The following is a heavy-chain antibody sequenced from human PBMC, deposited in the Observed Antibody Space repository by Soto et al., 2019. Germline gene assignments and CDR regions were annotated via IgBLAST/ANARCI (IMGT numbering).Heavy chain of an antibody. J-gene: IGHJ6*02. V-gene: IGHV3-30*18. CDR1: GFTFSSYG. D-gene: IGHD2-15*01. CDR3: AKDITRGVVAAHYYYYGMDV. Sequence: GGSLRLSCAASGFTFSSYGMHWVRQAPGKGLEWVAVISYDGSNKYYADFVKGRFTISRDNSRNTLYLQMNSLRAEDTAVYYCAKDITRGVVAAHYYYYGMDVWGQGTTVTVSS. CDR2: ISYDGSNK.